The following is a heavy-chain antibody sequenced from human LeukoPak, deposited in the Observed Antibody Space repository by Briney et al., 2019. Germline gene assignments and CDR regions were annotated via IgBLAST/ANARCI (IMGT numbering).Heavy chain of an antibody. J-gene: IGHJ4*02. CDR2: INHSGST. CDR1: GGSFSGYY. D-gene: IGHD6-13*01. Sequence: SETLSLTCAVYGGSFSGYYWSWIRQPPGKGLEWIGEINHSGSTNYNPSLKGRVAISVDTSKNQFSLKLSSVTAADTAVYYCARRDRDSSSWYFDYWGQGTLVTVSS. CDR3: ARRDRDSSSWYFDY. V-gene: IGHV4-34*01.